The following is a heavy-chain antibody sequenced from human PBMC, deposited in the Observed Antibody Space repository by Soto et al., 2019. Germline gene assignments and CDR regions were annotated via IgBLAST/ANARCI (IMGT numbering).Heavy chain of an antibody. D-gene: IGHD3-9*01. J-gene: IGHJ4*02. CDR3: ARLEGLATISYYFDF. V-gene: IGHV4-39*01. CDR2: IYFRGNT. Sequence: PSETLSLTCSVSGDSINSDKYYWGWIRQPPGKGLKWIGSIYFRGNTYYNPSLQTRVTISLDKSKSQFSLKLNSVTAADSAVYFCARLEGLATISYYFDFWGQGALVTVSS. CDR1: GDSINSDKYY.